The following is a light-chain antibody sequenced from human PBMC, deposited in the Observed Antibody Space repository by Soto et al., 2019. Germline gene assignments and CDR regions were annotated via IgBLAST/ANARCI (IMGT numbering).Light chain of an antibody. CDR2: EVS. CDR1: NSDVGAYDY. Sequence: QSALTQPASVSGSPGQSITISCTGTNSDVGAYDYVSWYQQHPGRAPKLIIYEVSSRLSGVSDRFSGSKSGNAASLTISGLRPEDEAEYYCSSYSGSTTFWVFGGGTKLTVL. CDR3: SSYSGSTTFWV. V-gene: IGLV2-14*01. J-gene: IGLJ3*02.